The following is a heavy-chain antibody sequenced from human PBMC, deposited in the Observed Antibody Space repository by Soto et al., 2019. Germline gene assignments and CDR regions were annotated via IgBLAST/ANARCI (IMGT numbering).Heavy chain of an antibody. D-gene: IGHD5-18*01. CDR3: ARGYHSYDGYWYFDL. CDR2: ISGSSTDV. Sequence: VSMRLSCAASGFIFSAYNIDGVRQAPGKGLEWVSSISGSSTDVYYADSVKGRFTISRDNAKNSLYLQMNGLRAEDTAVYYCARGYHSYDGYWYFDLWARGTLVTVSS. V-gene: IGHV3-21*01. CDR1: GFIFSAYN. J-gene: IGHJ2*01.